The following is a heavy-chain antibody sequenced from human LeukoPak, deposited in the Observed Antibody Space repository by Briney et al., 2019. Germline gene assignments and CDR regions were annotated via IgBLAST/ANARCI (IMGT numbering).Heavy chain of an antibody. CDR3: ARGGRRYCTNGVCNNWFDP. D-gene: IGHD2-8*01. J-gene: IGHJ5*02. V-gene: IGHV1-8*01. CDR1: GYTFTSYD. CDR2: MNPNSGNT. Sequence: ASVKVSCKAPGYTFTSYDINWVRQATGQGLEWMGWMNPNSGNTGYAQKFQGRVTMTRNTSISTAYMELSSLRSEDTAVYYCARGGRRYCTNGVCNNWFDPWGQGTLVTVSS.